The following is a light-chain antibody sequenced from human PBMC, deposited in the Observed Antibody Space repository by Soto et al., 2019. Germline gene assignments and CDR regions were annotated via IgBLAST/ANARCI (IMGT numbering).Light chain of an antibody. V-gene: IGLV2-14*01. J-gene: IGLJ2*01. CDR1: SSDVGGYNH. CDR3: SSYAGSNNYVV. Sequence: QSALTQPASVSGSPGQSITISCTGTSSDVGGYNHVAWYQQYPGKAPKLIIFEVSDRPSGISNRFSGSKSANTASLSISGLQAEDEADYYCSSYAGSNNYVVFGGGTKLTVL. CDR2: EVS.